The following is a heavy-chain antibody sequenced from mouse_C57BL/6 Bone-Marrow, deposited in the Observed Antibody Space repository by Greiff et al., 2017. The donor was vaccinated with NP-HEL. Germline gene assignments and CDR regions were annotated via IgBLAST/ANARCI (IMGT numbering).Heavy chain of an antibody. CDR3: ARQEYGNYGWFAY. CDR2: IDPSDSYT. CDR1: GYTFTSYW. Sequence: QVQLQQPGAELVMPGASVKLSCKASGYTFTSYWMHWVKQRPGQGLEWIGEIDPSDSYTNYNQKFKGKSTLTVDKSSSTAYMQLSSLTSEDSAVYYCARQEYGNYGWFAYWGQGTLVTVSA. V-gene: IGHV1-69*01. D-gene: IGHD2-1*01. J-gene: IGHJ3*01.